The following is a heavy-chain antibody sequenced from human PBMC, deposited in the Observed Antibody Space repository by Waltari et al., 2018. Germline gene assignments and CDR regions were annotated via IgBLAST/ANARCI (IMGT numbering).Heavy chain of an antibody. CDR1: GFTFSSYA. CDR3: ATASRYGGNSEDDY. Sequence: EVQLLESGGGLVQPGGSLRLSCAASGFTFSSYAMSWVRQAPGKGLEWVSVIYSGGSTYYADSVKGRFTISRDNSKNTLYLQMNSLRSEDTAVYYCATASRYGGNSEDDYWGQGTLVTVSS. D-gene: IGHD4-17*01. V-gene: IGHV3-23*03. CDR2: IYSGGST. J-gene: IGHJ4*02.